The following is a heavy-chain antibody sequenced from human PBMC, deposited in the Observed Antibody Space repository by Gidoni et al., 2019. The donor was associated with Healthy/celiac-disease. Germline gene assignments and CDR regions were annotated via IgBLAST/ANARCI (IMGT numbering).Heavy chain of an antibody. CDR2: IYHSGST. V-gene: IGHV4-30-2*01. D-gene: IGHD6-6*01. CDR1: GGSISSGGYS. Sequence: QLQLQESGSGLVKPSQTLSLTCAVSGGSISSGGYSWSWIRQPPGKGLEWIGYIYHSGSTYYNPSLKSRVTISVDRSKNQFSLKLSSVTAADTAVYYCARGHSEQLVGLFDYWGQGTLVTVSS. CDR3: ARGHSEQLVGLFDY. J-gene: IGHJ4*02.